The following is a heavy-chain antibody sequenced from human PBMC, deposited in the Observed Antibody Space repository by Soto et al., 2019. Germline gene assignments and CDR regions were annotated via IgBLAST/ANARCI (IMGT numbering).Heavy chain of an antibody. CDR2: ISYDGINK. J-gene: IGHJ4*02. CDR1: GFAFSSHG. D-gene: IGHD6-19*01. Sequence: GGSLRLSCAASGFAFSSHGLHWVRQTPGKGLVWVAFISYDGINKYYAESVKGRFTISRDSSKNTLFLRMNSLRADDTAVYYCARDNEQWLVGTYYFDYWGQGTLVTVSS. V-gene: IGHV3-30*03. CDR3: ARDNEQWLVGTYYFDY.